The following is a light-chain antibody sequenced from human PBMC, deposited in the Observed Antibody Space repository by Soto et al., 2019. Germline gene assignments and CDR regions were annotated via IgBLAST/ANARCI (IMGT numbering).Light chain of an antibody. Sequence: QPVLTQPPSASGSPGQSVTISCTRTSSDVGGYNYVSWHQQHPGKAPKLMIYEVSKRPSGVPDRFSGSKSGNTASPTVSGLQAEDEADYYCSSYAGSNNYVFGTGTKVTVL. CDR1: SSDVGGYNY. J-gene: IGLJ1*01. CDR2: EVS. V-gene: IGLV2-8*01. CDR3: SSYAGSNNYV.